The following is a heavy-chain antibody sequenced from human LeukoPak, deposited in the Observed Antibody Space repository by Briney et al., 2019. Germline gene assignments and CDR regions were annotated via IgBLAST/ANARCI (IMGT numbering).Heavy chain of an antibody. CDR2: IYYSGST. Sequence: SETLSLTCTVSGGSISSFYCSWIRQPPGKGLEWIGYIYYSGSTNYNPSLKSRVTISVDTSKNQFSLKLSSVTAADTAVYYCARVWATTGYPLDNWGQGTLVTVSS. J-gene: IGHJ4*02. CDR3: ARVWATTGYPLDN. CDR1: GGSISSFY. V-gene: IGHV4-59*01. D-gene: IGHD1-1*01.